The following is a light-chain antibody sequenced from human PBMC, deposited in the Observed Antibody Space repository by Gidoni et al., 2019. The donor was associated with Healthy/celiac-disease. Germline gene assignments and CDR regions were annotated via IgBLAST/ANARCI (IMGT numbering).Light chain of an antibody. CDR3: QQRSNWPPMT. CDR1: HSVSSY. CDR2: DAA. Sequence: DIVLTHSPATLSLSPGERATLSCSAIHSVSSYLAWYQQKPCQAPRRLLYDAANRATGSPATFSGSGSGTNVSLIIISREPEDFAAYYCQQRSNWPPMTFGGGTKVEIK. J-gene: IGKJ4*01. V-gene: IGKV3-11*01.